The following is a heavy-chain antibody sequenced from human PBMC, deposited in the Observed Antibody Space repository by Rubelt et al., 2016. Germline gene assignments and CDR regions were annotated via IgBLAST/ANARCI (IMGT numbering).Heavy chain of an antibody. J-gene: IGHJ6*02. CDR1: GGSISTYY. D-gene: IGHD6-13*01. Sequence: QVQLQESGPGLLKPSETLSLTCTVSGGSISTYYWSWILHPPGKGLEWIGNIYYSRSTYYHPSLKSRVTISLDTSKNQFSRKLRSGTAADTGVDYCARHGRAAARYYVWGQGTTVTVSS. V-gene: IGHV4-59*08. CDR2: IYYSRST. CDR3: ARHGRAAARYYV.